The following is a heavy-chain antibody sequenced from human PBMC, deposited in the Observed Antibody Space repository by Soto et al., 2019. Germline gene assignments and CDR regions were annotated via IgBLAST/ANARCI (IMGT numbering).Heavy chain of an antibody. J-gene: IGHJ6*02. CDR3: ARDFVLVPTVIGDGMDV. Sequence: QIQLVQSGGDVKKPGASVKVSCKASGYTFSSCGIAWVRQAPGQGLEWMGWVSGYNGNTNHPQKFQGRVTMTTDTSTSTAYRVPRRLRSDVTAVYFCARDFVLVPTVIGDGMDVSGPGTTVTVSS. D-gene: IGHD2-2*02. V-gene: IGHV1-18*01. CDR2: VSGYNGNT. CDR1: GYTFSSCG.